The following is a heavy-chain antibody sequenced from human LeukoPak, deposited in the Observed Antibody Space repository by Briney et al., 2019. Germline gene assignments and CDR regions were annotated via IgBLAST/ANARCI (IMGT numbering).Heavy chain of an antibody. D-gene: IGHD5-24*01. CDR2: ISWNSGSI. Sequence: GGSLRLSCAASGFTFDDYAMHWVRQAPGKGLEWVSGISWNSGSIGYADSVKGRFTISRDNAKNSLYLQMNSLRAEDTALYYCAKDGHGYPYYFDYWGQGTLVTVSS. J-gene: IGHJ4*02. CDR3: AKDGHGYPYYFDY. CDR1: GFTFDDYA. V-gene: IGHV3-9*01.